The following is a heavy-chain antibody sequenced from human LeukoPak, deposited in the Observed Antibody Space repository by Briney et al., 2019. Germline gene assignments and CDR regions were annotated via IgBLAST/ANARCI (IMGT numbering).Heavy chain of an antibody. D-gene: IGHD3-10*01. Sequence: GGSLRLSCAASGFTFSSYGMHWVRQAPGKGLEWVAVISYDGSNKYYADSVKGRFTISRDNSKNTLYLQMNSLRAEDTAVYYCARDYRITIEIDYWGQGTLVTVSS. CDR1: GFTFSSYG. J-gene: IGHJ4*02. V-gene: IGHV3-30*03. CDR3: ARDYRITIEIDY. CDR2: ISYDGSNK.